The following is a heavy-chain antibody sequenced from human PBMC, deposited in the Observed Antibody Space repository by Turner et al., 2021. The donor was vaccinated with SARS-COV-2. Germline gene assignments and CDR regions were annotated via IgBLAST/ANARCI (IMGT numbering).Heavy chain of an antibody. Sequence: EVQLLESGGDMAQPGGSLRLSCAASGFTFSTYGMSWVRQAPGKGLEWVSGISGSGDSTYYADSVKGRFTISRDNSKTTLFLQMNSLRAEDTAVYYCAKSYANSGYIIRYSDLWGRGTLVTVSS. V-gene: IGHV3-23*01. CDR2: ISGSGDST. CDR3: AKSYANSGYIIRYSDL. J-gene: IGHJ2*01. D-gene: IGHD3-22*01. CDR1: GFTFSTYG.